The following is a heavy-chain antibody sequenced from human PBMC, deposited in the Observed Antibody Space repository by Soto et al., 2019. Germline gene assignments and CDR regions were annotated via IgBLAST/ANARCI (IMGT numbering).Heavy chain of an antibody. J-gene: IGHJ4*02. CDR3: AHRVLRTVFGLVTTTAIYFDF. D-gene: IGHD3-3*01. CDR1: GFSLTTSGVG. CDR2: IYWDDDK. Sequence: QITLNESGPTVVRPTETLTLTCRFSGFSLTTSGVGVGWIRQSPGKAPEGRALIYWDDDKRYSESLKSRRTITKDTSKTQVVLTVSDLDPTDTATYYCAHRVLRTVFGLVTTTAIYFDFWGQGTPVAVSS. V-gene: IGHV2-5*02.